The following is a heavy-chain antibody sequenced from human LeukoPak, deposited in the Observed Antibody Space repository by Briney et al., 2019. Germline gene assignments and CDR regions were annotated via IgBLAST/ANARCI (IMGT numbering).Heavy chain of an antibody. CDR1: GFTVSSNY. CDR3: ARGVGYDFWSGYYLGHFDY. V-gene: IGHV3-53*01. D-gene: IGHD3-3*01. CDR2: IYSGGST. J-gene: IGHJ4*02. Sequence: GGSLRLSCAASGFTVSSNYMSWVRQAPGKGLEWVSVIYSGGSTYYADSVKGRFTISRDNSKNTLYLQMNSLRAEDTAVYYYARGVGYDFWSGYYLGHFDYWGQGTLVTVSS.